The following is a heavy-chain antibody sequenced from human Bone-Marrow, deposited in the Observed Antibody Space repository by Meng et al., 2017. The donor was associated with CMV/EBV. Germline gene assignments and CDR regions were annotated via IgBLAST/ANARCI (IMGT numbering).Heavy chain of an antibody. CDR1: GGSFSDNY. D-gene: IGHD2-2*02. CDR2: INRRGST. V-gene: IGHV4-34*01. CDR3: ARATRYNYYYQYAMDV. J-gene: IGHJ6*02. Sequence: YGGSFSDNYCTWIRQSPGKGLEWIGEINRRGSTNYNSSLKSRVSISVDTSKNQFSLRLRSVTAADTAVYFCARATRYNYYYQYAMDVWGQGTAVTVSS.